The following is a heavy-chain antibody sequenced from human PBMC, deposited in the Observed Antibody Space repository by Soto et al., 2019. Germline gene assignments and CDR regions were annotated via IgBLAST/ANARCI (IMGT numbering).Heavy chain of an antibody. D-gene: IGHD6-19*01. CDR2: IFSNDEK. J-gene: IGHJ4*02. CDR1: GFSLSNARMG. CDR3: ARTRDSGWYRAKPMFDY. Sequence: GSGPTLVNPTETLTLTCTVSGFSLSNARMGVSWIRQPPGKALEWLAHIFSNDEKSHSTSLKSRLTISKDTSKSQVVLTMTNMDPVDTATYYCARTRDSGWYRAKPMFDYWGQGTLVTVSS. V-gene: IGHV2-26*01.